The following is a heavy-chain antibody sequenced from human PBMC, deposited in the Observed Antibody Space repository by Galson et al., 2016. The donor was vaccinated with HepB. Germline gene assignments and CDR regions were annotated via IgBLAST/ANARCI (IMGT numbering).Heavy chain of an antibody. Sequence: SETLSLTCIVSGDSFSSYYWSWIRQPPGKGLEWIGYIYHSGTTRYNPSLKSRVTISIDTSRNQFSLKLNSVTAADTAVYYCAREYFAKWYFDSWGRGTLVTVYS. CDR1: GDSFSSYY. CDR2: IYHSGTT. J-gene: IGHJ2*01. CDR3: AREYFAKWYFDS. V-gene: IGHV4-59*12. D-gene: IGHD3-9*01.